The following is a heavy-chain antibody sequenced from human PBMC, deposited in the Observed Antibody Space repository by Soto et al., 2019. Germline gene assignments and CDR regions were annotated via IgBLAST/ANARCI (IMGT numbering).Heavy chain of an antibody. CDR2: IYYSGST. D-gene: IGHD1-26*01. J-gene: IGHJ5*02. Sequence: QLQLQESGPGLVKPSETLSLTCTVSGGSISSSSYYWGWIRQPPGKGLEWIGSIYYSGSTYYNPSLKSRVTISGDTANNQFSVELSSVTAADTGVDYWTRQETRVVGALECWFSPWCQGTLVTVSS. V-gene: IGHV4-39*01. CDR1: GGSISSSSYY. CDR3: TRQETRVVGALECWFSP.